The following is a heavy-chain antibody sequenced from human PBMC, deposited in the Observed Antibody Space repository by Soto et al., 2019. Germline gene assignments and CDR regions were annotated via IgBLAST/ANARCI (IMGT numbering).Heavy chain of an antibody. CDR2: ISPRSSSI. V-gene: IGHV3-48*01. CDR1: GFTFSSYS. J-gene: IGHJ4*02. CDR3: ARVAYYYVSSGYFY. Sequence: EVQLVESGGGLVQPGGSLRLSCAASGFTFSSYSMHWVRQAPGKGLEWVSYISPRSSSIYYADSVKGRFTMARDNAKSSLYLQMNRLRAEDTAVYYCARVAYYYVSSGYFYWGQGTLVTVS. D-gene: IGHD3-22*01.